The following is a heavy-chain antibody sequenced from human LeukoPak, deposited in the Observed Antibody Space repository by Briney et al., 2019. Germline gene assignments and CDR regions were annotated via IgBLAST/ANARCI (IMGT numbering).Heavy chain of an antibody. D-gene: IGHD3-3*01. CDR2: IIPILGIA. CDR3: ARAYYDFWSGYYYFDY. J-gene: IGHJ4*02. V-gene: IGHV1-69*10. CDR1: GYTFTGYY. Sequence: GASVKVSCKASGYTFTGYYMHWVRQAPGQGLEWMGWIIPILGIANYAQKFQGRVTITADKSTSTAYMELSSLRSEDTAVYYCARAYYDFWSGYYYFDYWGQGTLVTVSS.